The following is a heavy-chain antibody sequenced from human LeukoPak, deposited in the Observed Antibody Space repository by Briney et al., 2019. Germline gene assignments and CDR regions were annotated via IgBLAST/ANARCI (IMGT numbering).Heavy chain of an antibody. CDR3: ARSGTVTTWNY. D-gene: IGHD4-17*01. CDR1: GGSISSGGYY. V-gene: IGHV4-31*03. CDR2: IYYSGTT. J-gene: IGHJ4*02. Sequence: SETLSLTGTVSGGSISSGGYYWSWIRQHPGKGLEWIGCIYYSGTTYYHPSLTSRVAISVDTSKNQFSLKLSSVTAADTAVYYCARSGTVTTWNYWGQGTLVTVSS.